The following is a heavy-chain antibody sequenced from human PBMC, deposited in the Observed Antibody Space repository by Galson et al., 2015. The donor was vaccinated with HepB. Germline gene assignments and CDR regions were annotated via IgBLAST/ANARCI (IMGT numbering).Heavy chain of an antibody. D-gene: IGHD4-23*01. J-gene: IGHJ4*02. V-gene: IGHV1-2*06. CDR2: VDPNNGVT. CDR1: GYTFIGYH. Sequence: SVKVSCKASGYTFIGYHIHWVRQAPGQGLEWMGHVDPNNGVTNYAQKIHGRITVSRDTSINTVYMELNSLISDDTAVYYCARDLDYGGVYGSTWYFDYWGQGTLVTVSS. CDR3: ARDLDYGGVYGSTWYFDY.